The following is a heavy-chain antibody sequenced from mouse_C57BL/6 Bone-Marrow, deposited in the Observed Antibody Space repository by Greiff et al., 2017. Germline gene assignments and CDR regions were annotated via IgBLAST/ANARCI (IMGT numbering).Heavy chain of an antibody. D-gene: IGHD2-3*01. V-gene: IGHV5-6*01. J-gene: IGHJ2*01. CDR2: ISSGGSYT. CDR3: ARHEGMVTTYDY. CDR1: GFTFSSYG. Sequence: EVQRVESGGDLVKPGGSLKLSCAASGFTFSSYGMSWVRQTPDKRLEWVATISSGGSYTYYPDSVKGRFTISRDNAKNTLYLQMSSLKSKDTAMYYCARHEGMVTTYDYWGQGTTLTVSS.